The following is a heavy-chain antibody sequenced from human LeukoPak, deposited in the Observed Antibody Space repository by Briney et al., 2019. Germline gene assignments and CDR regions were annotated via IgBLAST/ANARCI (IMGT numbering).Heavy chain of an antibody. V-gene: IGHV3-21*01. CDR1: GCSFSSYS. D-gene: IGHD1-1*01. CDR2: ISSSSSYI. J-gene: IGHJ4*02. CDR3: ARQTGTTVDY. Sequence: GGALRLSCAASGCSFSSYSMNWVRQAPGKGLEWVSSISSSSSYIYYADSVKGRFTISRDNAKNSLYLQMNSLRAEDTAVYYCARQTGTTVDYWGQGTLVTVSS.